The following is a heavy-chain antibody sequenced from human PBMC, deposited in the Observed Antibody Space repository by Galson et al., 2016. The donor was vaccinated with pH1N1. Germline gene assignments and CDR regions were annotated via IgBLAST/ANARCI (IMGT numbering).Heavy chain of an antibody. CDR3: ARMGDCGGVLSDD. J-gene: IGHJ4*02. CDR1: GFSLTTPGVC. CDR2: TDWDDDT. D-gene: IGHD2-21*01. Sequence: PALVKPTQTLTLTCTFSGFSLTTPGVCVGWLRQPPGKALEWLARTDWDDDTFYSPSLKTRLTLSKDTSRNQVVLTMTNMDPVDTATYYCARMGDCGGVLSDDWGRGTLVTVSS. V-gene: IGHV2-70*17.